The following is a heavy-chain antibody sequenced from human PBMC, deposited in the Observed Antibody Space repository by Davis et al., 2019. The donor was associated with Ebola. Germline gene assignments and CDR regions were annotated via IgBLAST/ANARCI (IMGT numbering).Heavy chain of an antibody. Sequence: GESLKISCTGSGNSFTNYWIGWVRHMPGKGLVLTCFIFPDDSDATYSPSFQGQVTFSVDKSIRTAYLHWNSLKASDTATYYCARQGTTSWDSWGQGTLVTVSS. CDR1: GNSFTNYW. D-gene: IGHD2-2*01. CDR3: ARQGTTSWDS. J-gene: IGHJ4*02. CDR2: IFPDDSDA. V-gene: IGHV5-51*01.